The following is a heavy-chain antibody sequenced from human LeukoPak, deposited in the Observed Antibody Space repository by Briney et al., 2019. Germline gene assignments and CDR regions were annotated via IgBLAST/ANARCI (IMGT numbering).Heavy chain of an antibody. CDR2: IIPIFGTA. V-gene: IGHV1-69*13. J-gene: IGHJ5*02. CDR1: GGTFSSYA. Sequence: ASVKVSCKASGGTFSSYAISWVRQAPGQGLEWMGGIIPIFGTASYAQKFQGRVTITADESTSTAYMELSSLRSEDTAVYYCARDLSRITGTTNWFDPWGQGTLVTVSS. CDR3: ARDLSRITGTTNWFDP. D-gene: IGHD1-7*01.